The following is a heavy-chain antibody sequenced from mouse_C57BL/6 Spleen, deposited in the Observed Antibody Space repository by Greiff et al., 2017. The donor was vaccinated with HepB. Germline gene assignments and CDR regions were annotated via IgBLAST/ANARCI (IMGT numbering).Heavy chain of an antibody. V-gene: IGHV5-4*01. CDR3: ARDGGGTRAWFAY. Sequence: EVMLVESGGGLVKPGGSLKLSCAASGFTFSSYAMSWVRQTPEKRLEWVATISDGGSYTYYPDNVKGRFTISRDNAKNNLYLQMSHLKSEDTAMYYCARDGGGTRAWFAYWGQGTLVTVSA. J-gene: IGHJ3*01. CDR2: ISDGGSYT. CDR1: GFTFSSYA. D-gene: IGHD3-3*01.